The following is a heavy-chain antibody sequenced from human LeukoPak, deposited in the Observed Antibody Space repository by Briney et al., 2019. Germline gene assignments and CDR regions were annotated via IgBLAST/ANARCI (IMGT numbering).Heavy chain of an antibody. J-gene: IGHJ4*02. CDR1: GFTFSIYA. V-gene: IGHV3-23*01. D-gene: IGHD6-19*01. Sequence: GGSLRLSCATSGFTFSIYAMTWVRQAPGKGLEWVSTISGSGGSTYYADSVKGRFTISRDNSKNTLYLQMNSLRAEDTAVYYCAKNSYTTGWRSDYWGQGTLVTVSS. CDR2: ISGSGGST. CDR3: AKNSYTTGWRSDY.